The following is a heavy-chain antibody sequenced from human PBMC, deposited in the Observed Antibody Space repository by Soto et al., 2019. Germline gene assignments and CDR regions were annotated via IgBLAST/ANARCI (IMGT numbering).Heavy chain of an antibody. CDR2: ISPGNGNT. CDR1: GYTFTNYA. CDR3: ARSGDCMDV. D-gene: IGHD3-3*01. Sequence: QVQVVQSGAEEKKPGASVKVSCRASGYTFTNYAIHWVCQAPGQRLEWMGWISPGNGNTKYSQKFQGRVTITGDTSASTAYMELSRLRSEDTAVYYCARSGDCMDVWGQGTTVTVSS. J-gene: IGHJ6*02. V-gene: IGHV1-3*05.